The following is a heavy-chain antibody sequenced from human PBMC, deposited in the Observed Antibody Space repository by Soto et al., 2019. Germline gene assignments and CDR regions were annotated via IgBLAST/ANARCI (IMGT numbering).Heavy chain of an antibody. D-gene: IGHD5-12*01. CDR1: GFTFSSYS. Sequence: EVQLVESGGGLVQPGGSLRLSCAASGFTFSSYSMNWVRQAPGKGLEWVSFISSSSDTIHYPASEKGRFTIARDNAENSLDPQTNSLTAEATSVYHCARHKTSPVCLRLNYFDSLGQGTRVSSSS. CDR2: ISSSSDTI. J-gene: IGHJ4*02. V-gene: IGHV3-48*01. CDR3: ARHKTSPVCLRLNYFDS.